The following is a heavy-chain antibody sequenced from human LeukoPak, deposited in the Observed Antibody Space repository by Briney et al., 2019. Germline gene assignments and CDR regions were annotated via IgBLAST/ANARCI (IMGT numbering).Heavy chain of an antibody. D-gene: IGHD4-11*01. Sequence: SETLSLTCTVSGGSISSYYWSWLRQPPGKGLEWIGYIYYSGSTNYNPSLKSRVTISVDTSKNQFSLKLSSVTAADTAVYYCARYTPDYSFDYWGQGTLVTVSS. V-gene: IGHV4-59*08. J-gene: IGHJ4*02. CDR1: GGSISSYY. CDR2: IYYSGST. CDR3: ARYTPDYSFDY.